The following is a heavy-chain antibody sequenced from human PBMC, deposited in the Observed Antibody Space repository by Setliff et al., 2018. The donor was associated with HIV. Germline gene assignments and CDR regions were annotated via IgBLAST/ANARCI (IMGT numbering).Heavy chain of an antibody. D-gene: IGHD6-13*01. CDR2: VFYSGST. V-gene: IGHV4-59*02. CDR3: ALIAAISADIDY. Sequence: PSETLSLTCTVSGDSVTEYYWSWIRQPPGQGLEWIGSVFYSGSTNYSPSLRSRVTISLDKSKNQLSLKVRSVTAADTAMYYCALIAAISADIDYWGQGSLVTVSS. J-gene: IGHJ4*02. CDR1: GDSVTEYY.